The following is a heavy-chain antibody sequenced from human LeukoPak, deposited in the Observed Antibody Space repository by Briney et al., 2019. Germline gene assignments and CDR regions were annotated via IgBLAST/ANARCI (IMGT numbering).Heavy chain of an antibody. CDR2: ISGANGDT. V-gene: IGHV1-18*01. CDR1: GYTFTTYS. Sequence: ASVKVSCKASGYTFTTYSITWVRQAPGQGLEWMGWISGANGDTNYAEKFQGRITMTTDSSTSTAYMDLRSLTPDDTGLYYCARLRADTAYWGQGTLVTVSS. D-gene: IGHD3-9*01. CDR3: ARLRADTAY. J-gene: IGHJ4*02.